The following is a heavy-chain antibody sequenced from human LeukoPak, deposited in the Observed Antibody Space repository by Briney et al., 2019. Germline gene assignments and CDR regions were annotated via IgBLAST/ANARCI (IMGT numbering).Heavy chain of an antibody. CDR1: GFTFSSYS. Sequence: GGSLRLSCAASGFTFSSYSMNWVRQAPGKGLEWVSAISGSGGSTYYADSVKGRFTISRDNSKNTLYLQMNSLRAEDTAVYYCATSHTDAFDIWGQGTMVTVSS. D-gene: IGHD6-6*01. CDR2: ISGSGGST. CDR3: ATSHTDAFDI. J-gene: IGHJ3*02. V-gene: IGHV3-23*01.